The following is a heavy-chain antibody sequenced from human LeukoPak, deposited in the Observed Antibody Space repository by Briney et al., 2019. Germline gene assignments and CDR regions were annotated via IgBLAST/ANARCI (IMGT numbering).Heavy chain of an antibody. CDR3: ARSGWGNRQAFDI. J-gene: IGHJ3*02. D-gene: IGHD6-19*01. V-gene: IGHV1-18*01. CDR1: GYTFTSYA. CDR2: ISGYNGNT. Sequence: ASVKVSCKASGYTFTSYAMNWVRQAPGQGLEWMGWISGYNGNTKYAQKVQGRVTMTTDTSTSTAYMELRSLRSDDTAVYYCARSGWGNRQAFDIWGQGTMVTVSS.